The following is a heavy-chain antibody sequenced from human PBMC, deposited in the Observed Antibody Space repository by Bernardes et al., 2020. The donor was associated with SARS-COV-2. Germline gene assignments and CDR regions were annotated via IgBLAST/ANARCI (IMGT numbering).Heavy chain of an antibody. D-gene: IGHD3-3*01. V-gene: IGHV4-4*07. CDR1: GGSISSYY. CDR2: IYISGST. CDR3: ARDHRITIFGVLMDYYGMDV. J-gene: IGHJ6*02. Sequence: SETLSLTCTVSGGSISSYYWSWIRQPAGKGLEWIGRIYISGSTNYNPSLKSRVTMSVDTSKNQFSLKLSSVTAADTAVYYCARDHRITIFGVLMDYYGMDVWGQGTTVTVS.